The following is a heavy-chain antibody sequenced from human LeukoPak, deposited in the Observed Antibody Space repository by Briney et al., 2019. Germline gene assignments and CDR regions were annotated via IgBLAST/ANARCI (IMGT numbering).Heavy chain of an antibody. CDR2: IKSKTDGGTT. V-gene: IGHV3-15*01. J-gene: IGHJ4*02. Sequence: GGSLRLSCAASGFAFSNAWMSWVRQAPGKGLEWVGHIKSKTDGGTTDYAAPVKGRFTISGDDSKNTLYLQMNSLKTEDTAVYYCTTEGDNSGYLGHLFDYWGQGTLVTVSS. CDR1: GFAFSNAW. CDR3: TTEGDNSGYLGHLFDY. D-gene: IGHD3-22*01.